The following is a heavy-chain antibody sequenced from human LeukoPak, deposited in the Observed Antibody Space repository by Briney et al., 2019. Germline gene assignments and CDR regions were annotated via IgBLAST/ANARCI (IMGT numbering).Heavy chain of an antibody. CDR1: GFTFSSYS. V-gene: IGHV3-21*01. J-gene: IGHJ4*02. CDR2: ISSSSSYI. Sequence: GGSLRLSCAASGFTFSSYSMNWVRQAPGKGLEWVSSISSSSSYIYYADSVKGRFTISRDNAKNSLYLQMNSLRAEDTAVYYCARDSGYGLAFDYWGQGTLVIVSS. CDR3: ARDSGYGLAFDY. D-gene: IGHD5-12*01.